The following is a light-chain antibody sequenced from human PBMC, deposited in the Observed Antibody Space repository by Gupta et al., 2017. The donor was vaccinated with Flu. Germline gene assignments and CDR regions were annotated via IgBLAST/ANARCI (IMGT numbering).Light chain of an antibody. V-gene: IGKV3-20*01. J-gene: IGKJ4*01. CDR1: QSLSNSY. Sequence: GTLSLSPGERATLSCRASQSLSNSYLSWYQQKPGQAPRLLIYGISNRATGIPDRFSGSGSGTDLTLTISRLEPEDFAVYYCQQYGNIPITFSGGTKVEI. CDR3: QQYGNIPIT. CDR2: GIS.